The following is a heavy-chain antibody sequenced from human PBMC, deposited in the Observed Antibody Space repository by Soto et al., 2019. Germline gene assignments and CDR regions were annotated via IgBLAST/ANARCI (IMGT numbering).Heavy chain of an antibody. V-gene: IGHV3-49*03. Sequence: GGSLRLSCTASGFTFGDYAMSWFRQAPGKGLEWVGFIRSKAYGGTTEYAASVKGRFTISRDDSKSIAYLQMNSLKTEDTALYYCTSNYYYGSRSYYYYYYDMDVWGKGTTVTVSS. D-gene: IGHD3-10*01. CDR3: TSNYYYGSRSYYYYYYDMDV. CDR1: GFTFGDYA. CDR2: IRSKAYGGTT. J-gene: IGHJ6*03.